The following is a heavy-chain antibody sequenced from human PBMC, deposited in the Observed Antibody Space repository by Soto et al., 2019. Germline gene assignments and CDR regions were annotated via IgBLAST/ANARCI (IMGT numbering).Heavy chain of an antibody. CDR3: ATVLSGSCCDAFDI. D-gene: IGHD6-19*01. CDR1: GDSVSSNSAA. V-gene: IGHV6-1*01. J-gene: IGHJ3*02. CDR2: TYYRSKWYN. Sequence: SQTLSLTCAISGDSVSSNSAAWNWIRQSSSRGLEWLGRTYYRSKWYNDYAVSVKSRITINPDTSKNQFSLQLNSVTPEDTAVYYCATVLSGSCCDAFDIWGQGTMVTVSS.